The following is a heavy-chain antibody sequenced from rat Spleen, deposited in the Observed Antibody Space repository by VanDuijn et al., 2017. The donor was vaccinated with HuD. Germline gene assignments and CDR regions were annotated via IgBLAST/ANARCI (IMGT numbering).Heavy chain of an antibody. Sequence: EVQLVESGGGLVQPGRSLKLSCAASGFTFSDYAMAWVRQAPKKGLEWVTSISPSGAGTYYRDSVKGRFTVSRDNAKSTLYLQMDSLRSEDTATYYCVRQDTSGYSNWFTYWGQGTLVTVSS. CDR2: ISPSGAGT. CDR3: VRQDTSGYSNWFTY. CDR1: GFTFSDYA. J-gene: IGHJ3*01. V-gene: IGHV5-25*01. D-gene: IGHD4-3*01.